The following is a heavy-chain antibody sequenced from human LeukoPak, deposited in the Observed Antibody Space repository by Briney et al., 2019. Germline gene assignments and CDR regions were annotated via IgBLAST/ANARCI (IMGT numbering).Heavy chain of an antibody. CDR2: IRSKANSYAT. CDR3: ARAYGSGSYYPPDY. D-gene: IGHD3-10*01. Sequence: GGSLRLSCAASGFTFSGSAMHWVRQASGKGLEWVGRIRSKANSYATAYAASVKGRFTISRDDSKNTAYLQMNSLRAEDTAVYYCARAYGSGSYYPPDYWGQGTLVTVSS. CDR1: GFTFSGSA. J-gene: IGHJ4*02. V-gene: IGHV3-73*01.